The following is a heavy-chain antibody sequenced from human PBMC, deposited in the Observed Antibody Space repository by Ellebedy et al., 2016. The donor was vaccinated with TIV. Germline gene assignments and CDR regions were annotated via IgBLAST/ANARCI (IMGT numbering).Heavy chain of an antibody. CDR1: GYTFTTYA. J-gene: IGHJ4*02. CDR3: ARGRWEQQLVHVY. D-gene: IGHD6-13*01. CDR2: INAGNGNT. Sequence: ASVKVSCKASGYTFTTYAMHWVRQAPGHRLEWMGWINAGNGNTKYSQKFQGRVTITRDTSASTAYMELSSLRFEDTAVYYCARGRWEQQLVHVYWGQGTLVTVSS. V-gene: IGHV1-3*01.